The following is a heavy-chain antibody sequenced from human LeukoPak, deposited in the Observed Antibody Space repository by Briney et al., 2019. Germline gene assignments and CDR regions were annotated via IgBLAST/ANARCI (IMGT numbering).Heavy chain of an antibody. CDR1: GFTFSGYG. V-gene: IGHV3-33*01. J-gene: IGHJ4*02. CDR3: ARDPNYYGSGSYFAYFDQ. Sequence: GGSLRLSCETSGFTFSGYGMHWVRQAPGKGLEWVAVIWHIGNKKYYADSVKGRFTISRDNSKNTLYLQMNSLRAEDTAVYYCARDPNYYGSGSYFAYFDQWGQGTLVTVSS. D-gene: IGHD3-10*01. CDR2: IWHIGNKK.